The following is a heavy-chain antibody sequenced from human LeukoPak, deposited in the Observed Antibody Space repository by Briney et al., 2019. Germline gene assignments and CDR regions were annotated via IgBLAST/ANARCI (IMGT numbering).Heavy chain of an antibody. D-gene: IGHD2-8*01. CDR1: GFTFSSYA. J-gene: IGHJ6*03. Sequence: GGSLRLSCAASGFTFSSYAMHWVRQAPGKGLEWVAFTRYDGSDKYYADSVKGRFTISRDNSQNTLYLQMNSLRPEDTAVYYCAKDTAWYTAHYYMDVWGKGTTVTVSS. CDR3: AKDTAWYTAHYYMDV. CDR2: TRYDGSDK. V-gene: IGHV3-30*02.